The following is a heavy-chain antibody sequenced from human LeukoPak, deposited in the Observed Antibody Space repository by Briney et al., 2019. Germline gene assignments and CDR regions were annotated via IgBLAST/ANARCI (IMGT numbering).Heavy chain of an antibody. V-gene: IGHV3-53*01. CDR3: AKDIAGTGYYYGMDV. D-gene: IGHD7-27*01. CDR2: IYKGGNT. CDR1: GFTVSSTY. J-gene: IGHJ6*02. Sequence: PGGSLRLSCAASGFTVSSTYVSWVRQAPGKGLEWVSVIYKGGNTYYIDSVKGRFTISRDTSKNTLYLQMNSLRAEDTAVYYCAKDIAGTGYYYGMDVWGQGTTVTVSS.